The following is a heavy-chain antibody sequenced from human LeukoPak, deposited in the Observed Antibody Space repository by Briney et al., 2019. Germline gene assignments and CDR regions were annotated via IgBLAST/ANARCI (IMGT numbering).Heavy chain of an antibody. V-gene: IGHV1-69*04. Sequence: GASVKVSCKASGGTFSSYAISWVRQAPGQGLEWMGRIIPILGIANYAQKFQGRVTITADKSTSTAYMELSSLRSEDTAVYYCARGVDQYYYDSSGYFPTDAEYFQHWGQGTLVTVSS. CDR3: ARGVDQYYYDSSGYFPTDAEYFQH. J-gene: IGHJ1*01. D-gene: IGHD3-22*01. CDR2: IIPILGIA. CDR1: GGTFSSYA.